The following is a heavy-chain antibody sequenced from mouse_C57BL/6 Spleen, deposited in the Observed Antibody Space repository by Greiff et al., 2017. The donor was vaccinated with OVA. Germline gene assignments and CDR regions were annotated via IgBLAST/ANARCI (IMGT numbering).Heavy chain of an antibody. V-gene: IGHV6-3*01. CDR3: TGEHYGGAMDY. D-gene: IGHD1-1*01. Sequence: EVQVVESGGGLVQPGGSMKLSCVASGFTFSNYWMNWVRQSPEKGLEWVAQIRLKSDNYATHYAESVKGRFTISRDDSKSSVYLQMNNLRAEDTGIYYCTGEHYGGAMDYWGQGTSVTVSS. CDR2: IRLKSDNYAT. CDR1: GFTFSNYW. J-gene: IGHJ4*01.